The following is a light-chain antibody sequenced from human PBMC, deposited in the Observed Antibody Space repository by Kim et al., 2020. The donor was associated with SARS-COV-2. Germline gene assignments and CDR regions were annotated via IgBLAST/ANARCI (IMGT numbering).Light chain of an antibody. Sequence: LSLSPGERATPSCRASQSVSRYLAWYQQKPGQAPRLLIYDASNRATGIPARFSGSGSGTDFTLTISSLEPEDFAVYYCQQRSAPLTFGGGTKVEI. CDR3: QQRSAPLT. V-gene: IGKV3-11*01. CDR1: QSVSRY. CDR2: DAS. J-gene: IGKJ4*01.